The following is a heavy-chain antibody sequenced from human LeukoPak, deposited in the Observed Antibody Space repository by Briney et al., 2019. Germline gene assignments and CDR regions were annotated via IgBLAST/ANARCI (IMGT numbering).Heavy chain of an antibody. J-gene: IGHJ4*02. D-gene: IGHD3-22*01. Sequence: PGRSLRLSCAASGFTFNYYGMHWVRQAPGKGLEWVAVIWSDGSKKYYADSVKGRFTVSRDDSKSTLYLQMNSLRVKDTALYFCARDDDTSSHYSRFDYWGQGTLVTVSS. CDR3: ARDDDTSSHYSRFDY. V-gene: IGHV3-33*01. CDR2: IWSDGSKK. CDR1: GFTFNYYG.